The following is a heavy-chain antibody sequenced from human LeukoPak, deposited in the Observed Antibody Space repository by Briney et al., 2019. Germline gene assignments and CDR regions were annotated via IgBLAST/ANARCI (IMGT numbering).Heavy chain of an antibody. V-gene: IGHV4-34*01. CDR1: GGSFSGYY. CDR2: INHSGST. D-gene: IGHD4-11*01. J-gene: IGHJ4*02. Sequence: SETLSLTCAVYGGSFSGYYWSWIRQPPGKGLEWIGEINHSGSTNYNPSLKSRVAISVDTSKNQFPLKLSSVTAADTAVYYCARVVGTVTTDLLDHWGQGTLVTVSS. CDR3: ARVVGTVTTDLLDH.